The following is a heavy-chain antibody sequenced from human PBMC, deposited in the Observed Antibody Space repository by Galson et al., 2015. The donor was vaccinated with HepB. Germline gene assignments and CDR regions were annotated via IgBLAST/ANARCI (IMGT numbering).Heavy chain of an antibody. CDR3: ASTLHLLTGDWSPFDY. Sequence: LSITCTVSGGSISSSSYYWGWIRQPPGKGLEWIGSIYYSGSTYYNPSLKSRVTISVDTSKNQFSLKPSSVTAADTAVYYCASTLHLLTGDWSPFDYWGQGTLATVSS. D-gene: IGHD7-27*01. CDR2: IYYSGST. J-gene: IGHJ4*02. CDR1: GGSISSSSYY. V-gene: IGHV4-39*01.